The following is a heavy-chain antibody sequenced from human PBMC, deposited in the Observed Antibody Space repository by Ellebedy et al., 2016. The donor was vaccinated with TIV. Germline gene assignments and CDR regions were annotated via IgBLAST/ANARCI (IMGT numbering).Heavy chain of an antibody. Sequence: GESLKISXGASGFTFSTYSMSWVRQAPGKGLEWVSGISDSGVNSYYADSVKGRFTVSRDNSKSTLYLQVTSLRVEDTAVYYCAKLMDSSTWYLYYGMDVWGQGTTVTVS. CDR2: ISDSGVNS. CDR1: GFTFSTYS. V-gene: IGHV3-23*01. D-gene: IGHD6-13*01. J-gene: IGHJ6*02. CDR3: AKLMDSSTWYLYYGMDV.